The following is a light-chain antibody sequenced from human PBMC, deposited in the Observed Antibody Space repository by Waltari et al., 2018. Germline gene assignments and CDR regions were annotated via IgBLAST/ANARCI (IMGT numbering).Light chain of an antibody. CDR3: QQFHDYPWT. CDR1: QGVSTY. CDR2: EAS. V-gene: IGKV1-9*01. Sequence: IQLTQSPSSLSASVGYTITITCRASQGVSTYLAWLQQKPGRAPKVLIFEASTLQSGVPSRFSGRGSGTDFTLTISSLQPEDFATYYCQQFHDYPWTFGQGTKVEIK. J-gene: IGKJ1*01.